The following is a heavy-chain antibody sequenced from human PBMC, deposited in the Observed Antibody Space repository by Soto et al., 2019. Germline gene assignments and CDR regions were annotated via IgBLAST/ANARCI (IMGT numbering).Heavy chain of an antibody. V-gene: IGHV3-23*01. CDR3: AKKVNSGSGSQYFDY. D-gene: IGHD3-10*01. Sequence: EVQLLESGGGLVQPGGSLRLSCAASGFTFSSYSMSWVRQAPGKGLEWVSGFRSSGDDGTTYYADSVKGRLTISRDNSKNTQLLQMNSLRAEDTAIYYCAKKVNSGSGSQYFDYWGQGTLVTVSS. J-gene: IGHJ4*02. CDR2: FRSSGDDGTT. CDR1: GFTFSSYS.